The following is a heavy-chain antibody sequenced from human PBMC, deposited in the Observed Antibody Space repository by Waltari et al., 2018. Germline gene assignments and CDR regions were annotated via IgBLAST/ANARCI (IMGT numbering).Heavy chain of an antibody. V-gene: IGHV4-34*01. Sequence: QVQLQQWGAGLLKPSETLSLTCAVYGGSFRGYYWSWARQPPGKGLEWIGEINHSGSTNYNPSLKSRVTISVDTSKNQFSLKLSSVTAADTAVYYCARLLLWFGEPVPWGQGTLVTVSS. CDR3: ARLLLWFGEPVP. D-gene: IGHD3-10*01. J-gene: IGHJ5*02. CDR1: GGSFRGYY. CDR2: INHSGST.